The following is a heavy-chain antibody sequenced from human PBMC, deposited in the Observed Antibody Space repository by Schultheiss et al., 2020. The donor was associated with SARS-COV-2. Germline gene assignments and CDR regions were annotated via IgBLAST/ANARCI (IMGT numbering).Heavy chain of an antibody. CDR3: ARGATTHGMDV. D-gene: IGHD1-14*01. CDR1: GFTFSSYS. V-gene: IGHV3-21*01. Sequence: GGSLRLSCAASGFTFSSYSMNWVRQAPGKGLEWVSSISSSSTYIYYADSVKGRFTISRDNAKNSLFLQLNSLRAEDTAVYYCARGATTHGMDVWGQGTTVTVSS. CDR2: ISSSSTYI. J-gene: IGHJ6*02.